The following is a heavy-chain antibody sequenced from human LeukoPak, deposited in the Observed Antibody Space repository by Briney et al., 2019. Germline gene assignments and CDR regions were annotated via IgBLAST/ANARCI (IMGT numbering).Heavy chain of an antibody. D-gene: IGHD3-3*01. CDR3: AILLEDYAFSTGSAKDY. Sequence: ASVKVSCKVSGYSLTQLSMHWVRQGIGRGLEWMGGFDPVDGETIYAQKFQGRVTMTENTSTDTAYMELSSLRSDDTAVYYCAILLEDYAFSTGSAKDYWGQGTLVTVSS. V-gene: IGHV1-24*01. J-gene: IGHJ4*02. CDR2: FDPVDGET. CDR1: GYSLTQLS.